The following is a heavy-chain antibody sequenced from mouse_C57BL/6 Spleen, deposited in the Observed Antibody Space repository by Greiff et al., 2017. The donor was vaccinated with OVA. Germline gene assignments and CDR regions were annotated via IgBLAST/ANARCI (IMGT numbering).Heavy chain of an antibody. V-gene: IGHV1-9*01. CDR1: GYTFTGYW. J-gene: IGHJ3*01. CDR3: ARRSRYYYGNSYGFAY. CDR2: ILPGSGST. D-gene: IGHD1-1*01. Sequence: QVQLQQSGAELMKPGASVKLSCKATGYTFTGYWIEWVKQRPGHGLEWIGEILPGSGSTNYNEKFKGKATFTADTSSNTAYMQLSSLTTEDSAIYYCARRSRYYYGNSYGFAYWGQGTLVTVSA.